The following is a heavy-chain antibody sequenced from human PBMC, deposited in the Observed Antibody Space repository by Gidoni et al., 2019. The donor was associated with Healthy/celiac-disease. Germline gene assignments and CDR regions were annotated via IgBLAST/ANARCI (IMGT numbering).Heavy chain of an antibody. D-gene: IGHD6-13*01. J-gene: IGHJ6*02. CDR2: IYHSGST. V-gene: IGHV4-4*02. Sequence: QVQLQESGPGLVKPSGTLSLTCAVSGGSISSSNWWSWVRQPPGKGLEWIGEIYHSGSTNYHPSLKSRVTISVDKSKNQFSLKLSSVTAADTAVYYCATPGYSSSWYYYYGMDVWGQGTTDTVSS. CDR1: GGSISSSNW. CDR3: ATPGYSSSWYYYYGMDV.